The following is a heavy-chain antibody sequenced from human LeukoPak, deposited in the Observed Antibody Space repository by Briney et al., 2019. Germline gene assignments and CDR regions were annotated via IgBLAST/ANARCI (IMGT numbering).Heavy chain of an antibody. D-gene: IGHD2-21*01. Sequence: GGSLRLSCAASGFTFSDYYMSWIRQAPGKGLEWVSYISSSGTTIYYADSVRGRFTISRDNAKNSLYLQMNRLRPEDAAVYYCAKAPVTTCRGAYCYPFDYWGQGTLVTVSS. CDR1: GFTFSDYY. J-gene: IGHJ4*02. CDR2: ISSSGTTI. CDR3: AKAPVTTCRGAYCYPFDY. V-gene: IGHV3-11*01.